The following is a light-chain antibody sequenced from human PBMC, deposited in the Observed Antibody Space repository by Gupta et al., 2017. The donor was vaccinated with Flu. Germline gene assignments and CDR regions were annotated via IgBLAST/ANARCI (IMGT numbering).Light chain of an antibody. J-gene: IGLJ3*02. Sequence: SALTQPASVSGSPGQSIAISCTGTSSDVGSDKYVFWYQRHPGKVPKLIIYEVSRRPSGIAGRFSGSKSGNTASLTISGLQAEEEADYFCSSYTRSNTLLFGGGTKVTVL. CDR2: EVS. CDR3: SSYTRSNTLL. CDR1: SSDVGSDKY. V-gene: IGLV2-14*01.